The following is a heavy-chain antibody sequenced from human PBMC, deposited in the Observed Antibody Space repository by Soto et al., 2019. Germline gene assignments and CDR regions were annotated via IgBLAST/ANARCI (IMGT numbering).Heavy chain of an antibody. CDR2: IKSKSDGETT. D-gene: IGHD3-10*01. CDR3: TTDRILWCGEYTFAMDV. Sequence: EVELVESGGGLVKPGGPLTLSCEGSGFTFRNAWMSWVRQAPGKGLEWVGRIKSKSDGETTDYAVPVKGRFTISRDDSKNTFYLRMSSLKSEDTAVYYCTTDRILWCGEYTFAMDVWGQGTTVTVSS. V-gene: IGHV3-15*01. CDR1: GFTFRNAW. J-gene: IGHJ6*02.